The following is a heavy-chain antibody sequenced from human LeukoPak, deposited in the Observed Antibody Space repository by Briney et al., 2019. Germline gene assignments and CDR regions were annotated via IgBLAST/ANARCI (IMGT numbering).Heavy chain of an antibody. D-gene: IGHD3-10*01. CDR3: ARDRSAVNYYGSGRSRSHFDY. CDR1: GFTFSSYW. CDR2: IKQDESEK. Sequence: PGGSLRLSCAASGFTFSSYWMGWVRQAPGKGVEWVANIKQDESEKYYVDSVKGRFTISRDNAKNSLYLQMNSLRAEDTAVYYCARDRSAVNYYGSGRSRSHFDYWGQGTLVTVSS. J-gene: IGHJ4*02. V-gene: IGHV3-7*01.